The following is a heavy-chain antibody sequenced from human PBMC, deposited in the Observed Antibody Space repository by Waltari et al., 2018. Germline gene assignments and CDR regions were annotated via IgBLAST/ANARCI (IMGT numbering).Heavy chain of an antibody. CDR2: IYSGGST. J-gene: IGHJ6*02. CDR1: GFTFSSYA. D-gene: IGHD3-10*01. V-gene: IGHV3-66*02. Sequence: EVQLLESGGGLVQPGGSLRLSCAASGFTFSSYAMSWVRQAPGKGLEWVSVIYSGGSTYYADTGKGRFTIARDNSKNTLYLQMNSLRAEDTAVYYCARDRITMVRGVISRKYYYYGMDVWGQGTTVIVSS. CDR3: ARDRITMVRGVISRKYYYYGMDV.